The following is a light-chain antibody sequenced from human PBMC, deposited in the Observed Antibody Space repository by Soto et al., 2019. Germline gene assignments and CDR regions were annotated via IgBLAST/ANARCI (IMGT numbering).Light chain of an antibody. V-gene: IGKV3-11*01. CDR3: QQRSSWPWT. CDR1: HSVGSL. J-gene: IGKJ1*01. Sequence: EIVLTQSPATLSLSPGDRATLSCRASHSVGSLLAWYQQKLGQAPRLLLYFGSNRAAGIPDRFSGSGSGTDFTLTIDSLEPEDFALFYCQQRSSWPWTFGQGTKVDIK. CDR2: FGS.